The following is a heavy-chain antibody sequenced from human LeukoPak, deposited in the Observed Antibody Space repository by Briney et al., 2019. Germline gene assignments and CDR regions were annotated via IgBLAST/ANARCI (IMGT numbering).Heavy chain of an antibody. CDR3: ASSVKVDTAMGDAFDI. V-gene: IGHV1-69*01. J-gene: IGHJ3*02. D-gene: IGHD5-18*01. Sequence: SSVKVSCKASGGTFSSYAISWVRQAPGQGLEWMGGIIPIFGTANYAQKFQGRVTITADESTSTAYMELSSLRSEDTAVYYCASSVKVDTAMGDAFDIWGQGTMVTVSS. CDR2: IIPIFGTA. CDR1: GGTFSSYA.